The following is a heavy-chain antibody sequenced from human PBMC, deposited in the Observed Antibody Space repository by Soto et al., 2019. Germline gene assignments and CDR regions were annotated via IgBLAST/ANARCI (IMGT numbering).Heavy chain of an antibody. J-gene: IGHJ6*02. V-gene: IGHV4-30-4*02. CDR1: GGSINSGDYH. CDR2: IYYSGST. Sequence: SETLSLTCTVSGGSINSGDYHWSWIRQSPGKDLEWIWAIYYSGSTYYNPSLKSRIRISVDTSKNQFSLKLSSVTAADTAVYYCARDYGSEDYYGMDVWGQGTTVTVSS. CDR3: ARDYGSEDYYGMDV. D-gene: IGHD6-19*01.